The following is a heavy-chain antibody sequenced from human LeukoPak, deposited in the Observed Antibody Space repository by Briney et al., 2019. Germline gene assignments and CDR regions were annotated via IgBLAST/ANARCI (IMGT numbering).Heavy chain of an antibody. CDR2: VRYSGT. CDR1: GGSISYYY. CDR3: ARHPALERVDY. V-gene: IGHV4-59*08. J-gene: IGHJ4*02. D-gene: IGHD1-1*01. Sequence: PSETPSLTCTVSGGSISYYYWSWIRQPPGQGLEWIGYVRYSGTNYNPSLKSRVTISVDTSKNQFSLKLSSLTATDTAVYYCARHPALERVDYWGLGTLVTVS.